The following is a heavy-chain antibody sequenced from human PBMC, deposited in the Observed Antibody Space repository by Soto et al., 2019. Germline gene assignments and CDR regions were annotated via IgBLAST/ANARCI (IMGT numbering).Heavy chain of an antibody. J-gene: IGHJ4*02. D-gene: IGHD1-26*01. CDR2: ISWNSDST. CDR3: EKDTYIIVGGTHIDF. V-gene: IGHV3-9*01. Sequence: EVHLVESGGGLVQPGRSLRLSCSASGFTFDDYAMHWVRQAPGKGLEWVSGISWNSDSTGYADSVKGRFTISRVNAKNSLVMQMNSLRAEDTALYFCEKDTYIIVGGTHIDFWGRGTLVSVSS. CDR1: GFTFDDYA.